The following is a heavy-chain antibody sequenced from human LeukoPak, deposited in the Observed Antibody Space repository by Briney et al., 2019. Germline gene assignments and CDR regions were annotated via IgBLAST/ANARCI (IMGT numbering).Heavy chain of an antibody. CDR1: GGTFSSYA. D-gene: IGHD3-22*01. J-gene: IGHJ4*02. CDR2: IIPIFGTA. Sequence: SVKVSCKASGGTFSSYAISWVRQAPGQGLEWMGGIIPIFGTANYAQKFQGRVTITADESTSTAYMELSSLRSEDTAVCYCARAAYYYDSSGYYYVAYYFDYWGQGTLVTVSS. V-gene: IGHV1-69*13. CDR3: ARAAYYYDSSGYYYVAYYFDY.